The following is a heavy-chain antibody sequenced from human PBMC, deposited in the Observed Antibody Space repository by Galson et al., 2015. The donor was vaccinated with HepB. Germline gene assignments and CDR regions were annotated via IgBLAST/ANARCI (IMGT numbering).Heavy chain of an antibody. J-gene: IGHJ6*02. D-gene: IGHD3-3*01. CDR1: GGSLSGYI. CDR2: INHSGNT. CDR3: ARGPGNDFWSGYYTSSYYGIDV. Sequence: AVYGGSLSGYIWNWIRQPPGKGLEWIGKINHSGNTEYKPSLKSRVTISVDTSKNQFSLKLSSVTAADTAVYYCARGPGNDFWSGYYTSSYYGIDVWGQGTTVTVSS. V-gene: IGHV4-34*01.